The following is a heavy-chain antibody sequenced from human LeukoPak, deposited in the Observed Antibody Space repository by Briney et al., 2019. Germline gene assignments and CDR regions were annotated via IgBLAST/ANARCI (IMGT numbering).Heavy chain of an antibody. CDR3: ARVGYDILTADYYYYYMDV. CDR1: VGTFSSYA. CDR2: IIPIFGTA. Sequence: SVKVSCKDSVGTFSSYAISWVRQAPGQGLEWMGGIIPIFGTANYAQKLQGRVTITADKTTRTAYMELSSLRSEDTAVYYCARVGYDILTADYYYYYMDVWGKGTTVTVSS. D-gene: IGHD3-9*01. J-gene: IGHJ6*03. V-gene: IGHV1-69*06.